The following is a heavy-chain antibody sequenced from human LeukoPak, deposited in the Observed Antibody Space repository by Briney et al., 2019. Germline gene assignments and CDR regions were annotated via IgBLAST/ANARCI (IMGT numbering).Heavy chain of an antibody. D-gene: IGHD1-26*01. V-gene: IGHV3-30*03. Sequence: GRSLRLSCAASGFTFSSYGMHWVRQAPGKGLEWGAVISYDGSNKYYADSVKGRFTISRDNSKNKLYLQMNSLRAEDTAVYYCALNSGLDYWGQGTLVTVSS. CDR3: ALNSGLDY. CDR1: GFTFSSYG. CDR2: ISYDGSNK. J-gene: IGHJ4*02.